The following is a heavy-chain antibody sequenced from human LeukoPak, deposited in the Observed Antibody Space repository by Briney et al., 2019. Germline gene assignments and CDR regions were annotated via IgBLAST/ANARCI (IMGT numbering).Heavy chain of an antibody. CDR1: GYTFTSYD. Sequence: ASVKVSCKASGYTFTSYDINWVRQATGQGLEWMGWMNPNSGNTGYAQKFQGRVTITRNTSISTAYMELSSLRSEDTAVYYCAREYGSGSYFRYYYYMDVWGKGTTVTISS. V-gene: IGHV1-8*03. D-gene: IGHD3-10*01. CDR3: AREYGSGSYFRYYYYMDV. J-gene: IGHJ6*03. CDR2: MNPNSGNT.